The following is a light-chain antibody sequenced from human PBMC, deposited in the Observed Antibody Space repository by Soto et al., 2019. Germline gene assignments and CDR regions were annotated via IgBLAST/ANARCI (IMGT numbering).Light chain of an antibody. CDR1: QSVLYSSNNKNY. CDR2: WAS. CDR3: QQHYNIPFT. V-gene: IGKV4-1*01. J-gene: IGKJ3*01. Sequence: DIVMTQSPDSLAVSLGERATINCKSSQSVLYSSNNKNYLALFHQKPGQPPKLLIYWASTRQSGVPDRFSGSGSGTDFTRTISSLQAEDTAVYYCQQHYNIPFTFGPGTKVDIK.